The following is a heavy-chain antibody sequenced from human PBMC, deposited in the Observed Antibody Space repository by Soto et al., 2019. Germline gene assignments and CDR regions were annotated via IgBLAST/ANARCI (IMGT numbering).Heavy chain of an antibody. Sequence: QVTLKESGPVLVKPTETLTLTCTVSGFSLSNARMGVSWIRQPPGKALEWLAHIFSNDEKSYSTSLKSRLTISKDTSKSQVVLTMTNMDPVDTXXXXXXXTSVFIAAGMDVWGQGTTVTXXX. J-gene: IGHJ6*02. V-gene: IGHV2-26*01. CDR2: IFSNDEK. CDR1: GFSLSNARMG. D-gene: IGHD6-13*01. CDR3: XXTSVFIAAGMDV.